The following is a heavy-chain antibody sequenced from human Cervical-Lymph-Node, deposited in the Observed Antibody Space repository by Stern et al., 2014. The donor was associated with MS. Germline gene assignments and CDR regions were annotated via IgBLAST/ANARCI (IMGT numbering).Heavy chain of an antibody. J-gene: IGHJ4*02. V-gene: IGHV4-59*08. CDR2: LYYSGNT. CDR1: GGSISSNY. Sequence: VQLEESGPGLVKPSETLSLTCTVSGGSISSNYWSWIRQPPGKGLEWIGYLYYSGNTNYKPSLKSRVTTSVDTSKNQFSLSLSSVTAADTAVYYCARHGPPRRRDDSNHPNFDYWGPGTLVAVSS. CDR3: ARHGPPRRRDDSNHPNFDY. D-gene: IGHD5-24*01.